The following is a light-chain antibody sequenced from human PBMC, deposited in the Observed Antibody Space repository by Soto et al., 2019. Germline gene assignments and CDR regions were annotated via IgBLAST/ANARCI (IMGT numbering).Light chain of an antibody. Sequence: DIVLTQSPGTLSLSPGERATLSCRASQSVSSSYLAWYQQKPGQAPRLLIYGASSRAPGIPDRFSGSGSGTDFTLTISRLEPEDFSVYYCQQYGSSRTFGQGTKVAIK. CDR2: GAS. CDR3: QQYGSSRT. V-gene: IGKV3-20*01. J-gene: IGKJ1*01. CDR1: QSVSSSY.